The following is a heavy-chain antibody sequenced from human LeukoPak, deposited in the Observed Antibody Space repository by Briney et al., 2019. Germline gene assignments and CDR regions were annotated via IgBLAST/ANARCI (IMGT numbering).Heavy chain of an antibody. J-gene: IGHJ4*02. CDR1: GGSFSGYY. CDR2: IYYSGST. CDR3: ARRRRYYYDSSGYYFDY. Sequence: PSETLSLTCAVYGGSFSGYYWSWIRQPPGKGLEWIGYIYYSGSTNYNPSLKSRVTISVDTSKNQFSLKLSSVTAADTAVYYCARRRRYYYDSSGYYFDYWGQGTLVTVSS. D-gene: IGHD3-22*01. V-gene: IGHV4-59*08.